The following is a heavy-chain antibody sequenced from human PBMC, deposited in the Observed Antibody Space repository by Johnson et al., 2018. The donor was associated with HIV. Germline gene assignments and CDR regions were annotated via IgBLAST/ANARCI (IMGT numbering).Heavy chain of an antibody. CDR2: ISWNSGSI. Sequence: VQLVESGGGVVQPGRSLRLSCEASGFTFSNYAMHWVRQAPGKGLEWVSGISWNSGSIGYADSVKGRFTISRDNSKNTLYLQMNSLRAEDTAVYYCARDGRITGTKDAFDIWGQGTMVTVSS. V-gene: IGHV3-9*01. J-gene: IGHJ3*02. D-gene: IGHD1-7*01. CDR1: GFTFSNYA. CDR3: ARDGRITGTKDAFDI.